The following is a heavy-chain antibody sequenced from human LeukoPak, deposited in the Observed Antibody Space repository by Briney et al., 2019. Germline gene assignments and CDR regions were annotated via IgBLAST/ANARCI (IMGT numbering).Heavy chain of an antibody. Sequence: PGESLKISCVASGFTFSTYAMSWVRQAPGKGLEWVSGISGSAGSRYYADSVKGRFTISRDNFKNTLYMQMNSLRAEDTAVYYCAKDLGDYAHQFDSWGQGTLVTVSS. CDR1: GFTFSTYA. CDR3: AKDLGDYAHQFDS. D-gene: IGHD4-17*01. V-gene: IGHV3-23*01. CDR2: ISGSAGSR. J-gene: IGHJ4*02.